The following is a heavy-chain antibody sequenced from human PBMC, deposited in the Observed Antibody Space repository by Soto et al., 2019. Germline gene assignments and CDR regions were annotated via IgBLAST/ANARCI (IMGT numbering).Heavy chain of an antibody. J-gene: IGHJ5*02. CDR3: ARVPTTVTHPKSPFLVDRDVKDESFAP. D-gene: IGHD4-17*01. Sequence: SETLSLTCIVSGGSPRSNYWSWIRQPPGKGLEWIGCISDSGNTYYNPSLQSRVTISIDTSTNQFLLDLTSVTTADTAVYYCARVPTTVTHPKSPFLVDRDVKDESFAPWGQGTLVTVSS. V-gene: IGHV4-59*01. CDR2: ISDSGNT. CDR1: GGSPRSNY.